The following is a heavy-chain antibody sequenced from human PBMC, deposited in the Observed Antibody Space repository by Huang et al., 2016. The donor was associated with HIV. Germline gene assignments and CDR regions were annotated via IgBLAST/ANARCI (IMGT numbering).Heavy chain of an antibody. J-gene: IGHJ4*02. V-gene: IGHV1-2*02. Sequence: QVQLVQSGAEVKNPGASVRVSCKASGSTFTAANIHWVRQAPGQGLGWMGWINPKRGGTIYAQRCQGRITMTRDTTISTVHMDLRRIQSDDTAVYFCARDWSFGSSTSPADWGQGTLVTVSS. D-gene: IGHD6-6*01. CDR1: GSTFTAAN. CDR3: ARDWSFGSSTSPAD. CDR2: INPKRGGT.